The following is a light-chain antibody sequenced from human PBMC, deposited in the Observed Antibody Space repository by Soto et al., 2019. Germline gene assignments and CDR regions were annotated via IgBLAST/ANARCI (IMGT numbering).Light chain of an antibody. CDR3: LQDNSYPRT. J-gene: IGKJ1*01. V-gene: IGKV1-6*01. Sequence: AIQMTQSPSSLSASVGDRVTTTCRASQDIRTELGWYQQKPGNAPKLLIYATSILQSGVPSRFSGIGSGTDFTLTISSLQPEDFATYYCLQDNSYPRTFGQGTKVEIK. CDR2: ATS. CDR1: QDIRTE.